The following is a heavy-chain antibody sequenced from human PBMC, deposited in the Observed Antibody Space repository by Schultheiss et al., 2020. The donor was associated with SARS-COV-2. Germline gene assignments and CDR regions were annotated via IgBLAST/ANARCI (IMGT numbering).Heavy chain of an antibody. Sequence: ASVKVSCKTSGYTFTRYAITWVRQAPGQGLEWMGWLSTYNGNTNYAQKFQGRVTITADKSTSTAYMELSSLRSEDTAVYYCARAHTSRYYFDYWGLGTLVTVAS. J-gene: IGHJ4*02. CDR1: GYTFTRYA. V-gene: IGHV1-18*01. D-gene: IGHD3-16*01. CDR2: LSTYNGNT. CDR3: ARAHTSRYYFDY.